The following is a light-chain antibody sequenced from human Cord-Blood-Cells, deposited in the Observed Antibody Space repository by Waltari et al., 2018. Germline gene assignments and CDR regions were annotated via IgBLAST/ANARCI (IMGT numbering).Light chain of an antibody. CDR1: QSVRSY. V-gene: IGKV3-11*01. CDR3: QQRSNWPPWT. CDR2: DAS. J-gene: IGKJ1*01. Sequence: EIVLTQSPATLSLSPGERATLSCRASQSVRSYLAWYQQKPGQAPRLLIHDASNRATGIPARFSGSGSGTDFTLTISSLEPEDFAVYYCQQRSNWPPWTFGQGTKVEIK.